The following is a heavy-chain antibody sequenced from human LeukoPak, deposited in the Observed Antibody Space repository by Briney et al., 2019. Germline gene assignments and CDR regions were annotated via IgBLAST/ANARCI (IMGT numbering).Heavy chain of an antibody. Sequence: GGSLRLSCAASGFTFSSYWMSWVRQAPGKGLEWVANIKQDGSEKYYVDSVKGRFTISRDNAKNSLYLQMNSLRAEDTAVYYCARGRGFSSGWPVDTFDFWGQGAMVTVSA. D-gene: IGHD6-19*01. CDR1: GFTFSSYW. V-gene: IGHV3-7*01. CDR3: ARGRGFSSGWPVDTFDF. CDR2: IKQDGSEK. J-gene: IGHJ3*01.